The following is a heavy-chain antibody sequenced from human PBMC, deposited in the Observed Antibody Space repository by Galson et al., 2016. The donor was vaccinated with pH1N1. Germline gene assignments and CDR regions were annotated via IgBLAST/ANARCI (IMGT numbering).Heavy chain of an antibody. CDR1: GFTFSNFW. CDR2: IRQDGSEK. J-gene: IGHJ5*02. V-gene: IGHV3-7*01. CDR3: ARARFDP. Sequence: SLRLSCAASGFTFSNFWMHWVRQAPGKGLEWVANIRQDGSEKYYVDSVKGRFTISRDNAKNSLYLQVNSLTAEDTAVYYCARARFDPWGQGTLVTVSS.